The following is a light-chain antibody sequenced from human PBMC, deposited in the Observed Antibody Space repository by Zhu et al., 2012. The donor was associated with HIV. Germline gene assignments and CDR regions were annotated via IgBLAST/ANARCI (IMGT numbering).Light chain of an antibody. V-gene: IGKV3-15*01. CDR2: ATS. CDR1: QSVNGN. Sequence: EIVLTQSPATLSVSPGERATLSCRASQSVNGNLAWYQQRPGQAPRLLIYATSTRATGIPARFSGIGSGTDFTLSISRLEPEDFAVYYCHQYDNSWTFGQGTKVEIK. CDR3: HQYDNSWT. J-gene: IGKJ1*01.